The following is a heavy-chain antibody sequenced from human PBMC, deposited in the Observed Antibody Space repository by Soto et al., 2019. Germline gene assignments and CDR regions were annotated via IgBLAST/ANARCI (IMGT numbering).Heavy chain of an antibody. Sequence: PGGSLRLSCAASGFTFRAYDMGWVRQAPGKGLEWVSLIRGDGGATYHADSVEGRLTISRDTSENTVYLQMNSLRAEDTAVYYCAKRDSSGYKAHWGQGTLVTVSS. D-gene: IGHD3-22*01. CDR3: AKRDSSGYKAH. CDR2: IRGDGGAT. J-gene: IGHJ4*02. CDR1: GFTFRAYD. V-gene: IGHV3-23*01.